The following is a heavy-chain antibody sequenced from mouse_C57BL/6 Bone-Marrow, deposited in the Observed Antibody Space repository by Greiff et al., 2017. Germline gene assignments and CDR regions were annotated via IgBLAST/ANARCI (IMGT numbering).Heavy chain of an antibody. D-gene: IGHD2-4*01. CDR2: INPNNGTT. CDR1: GYSFTDYN. J-gene: IGHJ4*01. CDR3: ARGDDYDYAMDY. V-gene: IGHV1-39*01. Sequence: VQLQQSGPELVKPGASVKISCKASGYSFTDYNMNWVKQSNGKSLEWIGVINPNNGTTSYNQKFKGKATLTVDQSSSASYMQLNSLTSEDSAVYYGARGDDYDYAMDYWGQGTAVTVSS.